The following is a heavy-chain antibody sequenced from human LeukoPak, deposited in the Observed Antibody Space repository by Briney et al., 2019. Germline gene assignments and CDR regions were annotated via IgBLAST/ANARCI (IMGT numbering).Heavy chain of an antibody. V-gene: IGHV1-18*01. D-gene: IGHD1-26*01. CDR1: GYTFTSYG. CDR2: ISAYNGNT. Sequence: GASVKVSCKASGYTFTSYGISWVRQAPGQGLEWMGWISAYNGNTNYAQKLQGRVTMTTDTSTSTAYMELRSPRSDDTAVYYCARGEVGATTSRYYYGMDVWGQGTTVTVSS. CDR3: ARGEVGATTSRYYYGMDV. J-gene: IGHJ6*02.